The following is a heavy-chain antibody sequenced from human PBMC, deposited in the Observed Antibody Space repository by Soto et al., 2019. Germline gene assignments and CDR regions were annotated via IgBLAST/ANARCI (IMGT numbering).Heavy chain of an antibody. J-gene: IGHJ5*02. D-gene: IGHD3-10*01. CDR1: GGSFSGYY. Sequence: QVQLQQWGAGLLKPSETLSLTCAVYGGSFSGYYWSWIRQPPGKGLEWIGEINHSGSTNYNPSLTCRVSISEDTSKNQFSLTLRSVAAADTAVYYCARGLILGVLWFGAFDPWGQGTLVTVSS. CDR2: INHSGST. CDR3: ARGLILGVLWFGAFDP. V-gene: IGHV4-34*01.